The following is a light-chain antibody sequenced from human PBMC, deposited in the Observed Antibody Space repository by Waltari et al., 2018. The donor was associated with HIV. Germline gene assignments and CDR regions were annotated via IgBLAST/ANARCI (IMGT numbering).Light chain of an antibody. Sequence: QSVMTQPPSASGTPGQRVTISCSGSRSNIGSSSVNWYQQLPGTAPRLLIYNNNKWPSGVPDRFSASKSGTSASLAISGLQSEDEADYYCAAWDDRLNGVVFGGGTKLTVL. CDR2: NNN. J-gene: IGLJ2*01. CDR3: AAWDDRLNGVV. CDR1: RSNIGSSS. V-gene: IGLV1-44*01.